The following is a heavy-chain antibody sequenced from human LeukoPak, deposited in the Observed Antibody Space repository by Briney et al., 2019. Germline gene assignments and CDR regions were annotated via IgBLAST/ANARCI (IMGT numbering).Heavy chain of an antibody. Sequence: SETLSLTCAVSGYSISSGYYWSWIRQPPGKGLEWIGYIYYSGSTNYNPSPKSRVTISVDTSKNQFSLKLSSVTAADTAVYYCAGSLAVLRFLSSGFDPWGQGTLVTVSS. D-gene: IGHD3-3*01. CDR1: GYSISSGYY. CDR3: AGSLAVLRFLSSGFDP. CDR2: IYYSGST. J-gene: IGHJ5*02. V-gene: IGHV4-61*01.